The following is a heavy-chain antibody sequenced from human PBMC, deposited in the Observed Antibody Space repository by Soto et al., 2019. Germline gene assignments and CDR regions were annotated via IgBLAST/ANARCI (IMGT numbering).Heavy chain of an antibody. J-gene: IGHJ4*02. Sequence: QVQLVESGGGVVQPGRSLRLSCAASGFTFSSYAMHWVRQAPGKGLEWVAVISYDGRVKDYADSVKGRFTISRDNSKKSVYLQMTSLRAEYTGLYYCARSRVNYGDYTGPVGFEYWGQGTLVAVSS. CDR3: ARSRVNYGDYTGPVGFEY. CDR2: ISYDGRVK. CDR1: GFTFSSYA. V-gene: IGHV3-30*04. D-gene: IGHD4-17*01.